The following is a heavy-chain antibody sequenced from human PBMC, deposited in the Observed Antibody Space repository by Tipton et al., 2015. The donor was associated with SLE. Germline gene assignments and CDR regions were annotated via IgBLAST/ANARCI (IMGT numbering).Heavy chain of an antibody. V-gene: IGHV4-39*02. D-gene: IGHD5-12*01. Sequence: TLSLTCTVPGGSISSSSYYWGWIRQPPGKGLEWIGSIYDSGSTYYNPSLKSRVTISVDTSKNQFSLKLSSVTAADTAVYYCAREDEGYDTYYYYYGMDAWGQGTTVTVSS. CDR3: AREDEGYDTYYYYYGMDA. CDR2: IYDSGST. CDR1: GGSISSSSYY. J-gene: IGHJ6*02.